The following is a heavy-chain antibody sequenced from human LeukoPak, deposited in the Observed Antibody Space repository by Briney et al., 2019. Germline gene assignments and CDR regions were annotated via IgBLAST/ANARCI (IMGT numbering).Heavy chain of an antibody. CDR3: ARVGSTAEAGTPDY. CDR2: INSDGSDT. Sequence: GGSLRLSCAASGFTFSRYWMHWVRQAPGKGLVWVARINSDGSDTRYADSVKGRFTVSRDNAKNSLSLELNSLRVDDTAIYYCARVGSTAEAGTPDYWGQGTLVTVSS. CDR1: GFTFSRYW. D-gene: IGHD6-13*01. J-gene: IGHJ4*02. V-gene: IGHV3-74*01.